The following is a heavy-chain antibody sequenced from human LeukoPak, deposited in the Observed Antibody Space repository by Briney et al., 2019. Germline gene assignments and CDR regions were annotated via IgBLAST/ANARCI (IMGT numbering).Heavy chain of an antibody. CDR2: ISAYNGNT. V-gene: IGHV1-18*01. CDR3: ARIRDYYGSGSYSYYFDY. CDR1: GYTFTSYG. D-gene: IGHD3-10*01. J-gene: IGHJ4*02. Sequence: ASVKVSCKASGYTFTSYGVSWVRQAPGQGLEWMGWISAYNGNTNYAQKLQGRVTMTTDTSTSTAYMELRSLRSDDTAVYYCARIRDYYGSGSYSYYFDYWGQGTLVTVSS.